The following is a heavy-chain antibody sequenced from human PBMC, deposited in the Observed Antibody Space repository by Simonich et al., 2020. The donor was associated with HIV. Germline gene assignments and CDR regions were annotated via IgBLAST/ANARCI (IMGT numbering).Heavy chain of an antibody. D-gene: IGHD6-6*01. CDR1: GYTFTSYD. Sequence: QVQLVQSGAAVKKPGASVKVSCKASGYTFTSYDINWVRQATGQGLEWMGWMKPNSDNTGYAQKFQGRVTMTRNTSRSTAYMELSSLRSEDTAVYYCARSSSPLLHSIDYWGQGTLVTVSS. V-gene: IGHV1-8*01. CDR2: MKPNSDNT. J-gene: IGHJ4*02. CDR3: ARSSSPLLHSIDY.